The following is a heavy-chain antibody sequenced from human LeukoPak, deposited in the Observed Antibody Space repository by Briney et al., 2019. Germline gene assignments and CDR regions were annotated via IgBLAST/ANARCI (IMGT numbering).Heavy chain of an antibody. CDR3: ARAMWLPSGSFDF. J-gene: IGHJ4*02. CDR1: GFTFSSYW. CDR2: INSDGSGT. V-gene: IGHV3-74*03. D-gene: IGHD3-10*01. Sequence: PGGSLRLSCAASGFTFSSYWMHWVRQAPEKGLMWVSRINSDGSGTTYADSVKGRFTISRDNSRNTLYLQMNSLRAEDTAVYYCARAMWLPSGSFDFWGQGTLVTVSS.